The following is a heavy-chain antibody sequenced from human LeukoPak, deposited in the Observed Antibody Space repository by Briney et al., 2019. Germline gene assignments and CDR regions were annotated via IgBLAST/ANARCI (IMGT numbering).Heavy chain of an antibody. J-gene: IGHJ6*03. CDR2: IHYSGST. Sequence: SETLSLTCTVSGGSISTYYWSWIRQPPGKGLEWIGSIHYSGSTNYNPSLKSRVTISVDTSKNQFSLKLSSVTAADTAVYYCARGYCSGGSCYSYYYYNYMDVWGKGTTVTVSS. D-gene: IGHD2-15*01. CDR1: GGSISTYY. V-gene: IGHV4-59*12. CDR3: ARGYCSGGSCYSYYYYNYMDV.